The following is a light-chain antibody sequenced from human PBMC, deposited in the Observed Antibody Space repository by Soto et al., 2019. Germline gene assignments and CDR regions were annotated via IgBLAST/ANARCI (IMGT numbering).Light chain of an antibody. CDR1: QSVSSN. CDR2: GAS. Sequence: EIVMTQSPATLSVSPGERATLSCRASQSVSSNLAWSQQKPAQAPRLLIYGASTKATGIPARFSGSGSGTEFTLTISSLQSEDFAVYYCQQYNNWPWTFGQGTKVEIQ. CDR3: QQYNNWPWT. V-gene: IGKV3-15*01. J-gene: IGKJ1*01.